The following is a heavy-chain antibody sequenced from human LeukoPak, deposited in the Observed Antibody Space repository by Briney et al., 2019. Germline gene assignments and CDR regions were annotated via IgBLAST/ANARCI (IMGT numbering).Heavy chain of an antibody. J-gene: IGHJ3*02. D-gene: IGHD5-18*01. V-gene: IGHV4-39*07. CDR1: GGSISSSSYY. Sequence: SETLSLTCTVSGGSISSSSYYWGWIRQPPGKGLEWIGRIYYSGSTYYNPSLKSRVTISVDTSKNQFSLKLSSVTAADTAVFYCARVRGYSYGSDAFDIWGQGTMVTVSS. CDR2: IYYSGST. CDR3: ARVRGYSYGSDAFDI.